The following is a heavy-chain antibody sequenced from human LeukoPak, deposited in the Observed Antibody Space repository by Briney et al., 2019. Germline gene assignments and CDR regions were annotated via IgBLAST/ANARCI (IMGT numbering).Heavy chain of an antibody. V-gene: IGHV3-30*02. D-gene: IGHD5-24*01. CDR2: IRYDGSNK. Sequence: PGGSLRLSCAASGFTFSSYGMHWVRQAPGKGLEWVAFIRYDGSNKYYADSVKGRFTISRDNSKNTLYLQMNSLRAEDTAVYYCARDKGYTNPSYYMDVWGKGTTVTVSS. CDR3: ARDKGYTNPSYYMDV. J-gene: IGHJ6*03. CDR1: GFTFSSYG.